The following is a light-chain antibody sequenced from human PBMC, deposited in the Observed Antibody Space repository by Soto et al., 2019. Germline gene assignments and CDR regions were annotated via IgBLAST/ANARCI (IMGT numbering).Light chain of an antibody. CDR3: QQYGTSPCT. J-gene: IGKJ2*02. V-gene: IGKV3-20*01. CDR1: QSFISTY. CDR2: DAA. Sequence: ETVLTQSPGTLSLALGERATLSCRASQSFISTYLAWYQQKPGQAPRLLIFDAASRAPGIPDRFIGSGSGTDFTLTISRLEPEDFAVYFCQQYGTSPCTFGQGTKLEIK.